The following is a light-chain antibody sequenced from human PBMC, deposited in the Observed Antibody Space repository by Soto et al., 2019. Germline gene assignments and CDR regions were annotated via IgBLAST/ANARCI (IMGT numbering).Light chain of an antibody. CDR2: LAS. V-gene: IGKV2-28*01. J-gene: IGKJ2*01. CDR1: QSLRPSNGYIY. CDR3: RQARQTPRYT. Sequence: DIVMTQSPLSLPVTPGEPASISCRSSQSLRPSNGYIYLEWYLQKPGQSPQLLIYLASNRASGVPDRVSGRGPGTDCTLEISRGEAEDVGVYDCRQARQTPRYTLGQGTKLEIK.